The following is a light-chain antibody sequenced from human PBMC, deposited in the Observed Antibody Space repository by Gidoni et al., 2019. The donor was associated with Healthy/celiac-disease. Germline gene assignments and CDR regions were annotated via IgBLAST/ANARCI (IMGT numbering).Light chain of an antibody. CDR2: DAS. J-gene: IGKJ2*01. Sequence: EIVLPQSPATLSLSPGERATLSCRARQSVSSYLAWYQPKPGQAPRLLISDASNRATGIPARFSGSGSGTDFTLTISSLEPEDFAVYYCQQRSNWPPTFGQGTKLEIK. V-gene: IGKV3-11*01. CDR1: QSVSSY. CDR3: QQRSNWPPT.